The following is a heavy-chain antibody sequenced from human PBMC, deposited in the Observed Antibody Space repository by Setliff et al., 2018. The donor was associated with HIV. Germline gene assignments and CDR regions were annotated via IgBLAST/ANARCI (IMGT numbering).Heavy chain of an antibody. CDR1: GGFISTYY. CDR3: ARRRPPPSGMYSSYYMDV. Sequence: SETLSLTCTVSGGFISTYYWTWIRQSPGKGLEWIGHVSYSGSTNYNPSLKGRVTISVDTSKNHFSLNLNSVTAADTAIYYCARRRPPPSGMYSSYYMDVWGKGTAVTVSS. CDR2: VSYSGST. V-gene: IGHV4-59*08. D-gene: IGHD1-26*01. J-gene: IGHJ6*03.